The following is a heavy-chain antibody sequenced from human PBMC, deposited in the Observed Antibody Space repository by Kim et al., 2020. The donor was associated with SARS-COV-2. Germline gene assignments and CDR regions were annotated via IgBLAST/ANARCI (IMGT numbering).Heavy chain of an antibody. Sequence: SVKNRFTIARDDAKNTAYLQMNRLKTEDTAVDYCARVNPISGGWYDAFDIWGQGTMVTVSS. D-gene: IGHD6-19*01. V-gene: IGHV3-73*01. J-gene: IGHJ3*02. CDR3: ARVNPISGGWYDAFDI.